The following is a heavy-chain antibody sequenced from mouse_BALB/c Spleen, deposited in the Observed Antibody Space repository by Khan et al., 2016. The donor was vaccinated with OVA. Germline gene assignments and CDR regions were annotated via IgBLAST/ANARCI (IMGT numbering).Heavy chain of an antibody. Sequence: QMQLEESGPGLVAPSQSLSITCTVSGFSLSNYGVHWVRQPPGKGLEWLGVIWTGGITNYNSALMSRLSISKDNSKSQVFLKMNRLQTDDTAIYDCARSDDYDVGGFAYWGQGTLVTVSA. J-gene: IGHJ3*01. CDR2: IWTGGIT. V-gene: IGHV2-9*02. CDR3: ARSDDYDVGGFAY. D-gene: IGHD2-4*01. CDR1: GFSLSNYG.